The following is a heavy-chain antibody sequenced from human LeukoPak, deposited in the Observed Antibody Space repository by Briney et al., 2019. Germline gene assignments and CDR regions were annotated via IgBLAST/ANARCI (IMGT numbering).Heavy chain of an antibody. J-gene: IGHJ5*01. CDR3: ARAGSSSWYTLAADS. V-gene: IGHV4-59*01. Sequence: SETLSLTCTVSGGSITGYYWSWIRQPPGKGLEWIAYISYTGYINYNPSLKRRVTISLDTSKNQFSLKLNSVTAADTAVYFCARAGSSSWYTLAADSWGQGTLVTVSS. CDR2: ISYTGYI. D-gene: IGHD2-15*01. CDR1: GGSITGYY.